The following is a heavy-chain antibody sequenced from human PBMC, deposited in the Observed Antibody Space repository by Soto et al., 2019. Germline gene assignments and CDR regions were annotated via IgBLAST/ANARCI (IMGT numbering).Heavy chain of an antibody. CDR3: ARSGYSSGWYHWYFDF. J-gene: IGHJ2*01. V-gene: IGHV1-3*01. D-gene: IGHD6-19*01. CDR1: GYTFSNYG. CDR2: INAGNGNT. Sequence: ASVKVSCKASGYTFSNYGIPWVRPAPGQRLEWMVWINAGNGNTKYSEKFQGRVTITRDTSASRAYMELSSLRSEDTAVYYCARSGYSSGWYHWYFDFWG.